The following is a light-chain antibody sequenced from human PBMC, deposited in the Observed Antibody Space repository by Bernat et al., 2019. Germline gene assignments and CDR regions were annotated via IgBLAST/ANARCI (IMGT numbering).Light chain of an antibody. V-gene: IGLV2-14*03. J-gene: IGLJ3*02. CDR3: SSYTSSSTLV. CDR1: SSDVGGYNY. Sequence: QSALTQPASVSGSPGQSITISCTGTSSDVGGYNYVSWYQQHAGRAPKLMIYDVRDRTSGISNRFSGSQYGNTASLTIYGLLAEDEADSYCSSYTSSSTLVFCGGTMLAVL. CDR2: DVR.